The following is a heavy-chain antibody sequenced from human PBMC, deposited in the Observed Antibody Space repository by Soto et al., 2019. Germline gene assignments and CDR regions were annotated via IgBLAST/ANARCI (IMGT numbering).Heavy chain of an antibody. CDR2: IYYSGST. CDR1: GGSISSYY. CDR3: ARDRRELLLDWDYYYGMDV. J-gene: IGHJ6*02. V-gene: IGHV4-59*01. Sequence: ASETLSLTCTVSGGSISSYYWSWIRQPPGKGLEWIGYIYYSGSTNYNPSLKSRVTISVDTSKNQFSLKLSSVTAADTAVYYCARDRRELLLDWDYYYGMDVWGQGTTVTVSS. D-gene: IGHD1-26*01.